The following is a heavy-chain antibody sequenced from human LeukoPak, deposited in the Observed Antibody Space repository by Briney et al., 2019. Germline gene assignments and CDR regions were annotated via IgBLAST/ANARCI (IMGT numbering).Heavy chain of an antibody. V-gene: IGHV4-31*03. Sequence: SETLSLTCTVSGGSISSGGYYWSWIRQHPGKGLGWIGYIYYSGSTYYNPSLKSRVTISVDTSKNQFSLKLSSVTAADTAVYYCARSQGLYHRNFDYWGQGTLVTVSS. CDR2: IYYSGST. J-gene: IGHJ4*02. D-gene: IGHD2-2*01. CDR3: ARSQGLYHRNFDY. CDR1: GGSISSGGYY.